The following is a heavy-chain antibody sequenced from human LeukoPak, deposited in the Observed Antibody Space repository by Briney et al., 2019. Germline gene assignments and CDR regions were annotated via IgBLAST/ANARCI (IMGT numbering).Heavy chain of an antibody. CDR2: INHSGST. CDR1: GGSFSGYY. Sequence: KPSGTLSLTCAVYGGSFSGYYWSWIRQPPGKGLEWIGEINHSGSTNYNPSLKRRVTISVDTSKNQFSLKLSSVTAADTAVYYCARGLRIVVGYYYYGMDVWGKGTTVTVSS. V-gene: IGHV4-34*01. D-gene: IGHD2-2*01. CDR3: ARGLRIVVGYYYYGMDV. J-gene: IGHJ6*04.